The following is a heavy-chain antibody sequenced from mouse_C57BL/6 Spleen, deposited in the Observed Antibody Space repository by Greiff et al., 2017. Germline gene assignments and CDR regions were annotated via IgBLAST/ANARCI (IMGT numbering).Heavy chain of an antibody. CDR1: GYTFTSYW. Sequence: QVQLQQPGAELVMPGASVKLSCKASGYTFTSYWMHWVKQRPGQGLEWIGEIDPSDSYTNYNQKFKGKSTLTVDKYSSTAYMQLSSLTSEDSAVYYCARRGLLRHAMDYWGQGTSVTVSS. CDR2: IDPSDSYT. CDR3: ARRGLLRHAMDY. D-gene: IGHD2-3*01. J-gene: IGHJ4*01. V-gene: IGHV1-69*01.